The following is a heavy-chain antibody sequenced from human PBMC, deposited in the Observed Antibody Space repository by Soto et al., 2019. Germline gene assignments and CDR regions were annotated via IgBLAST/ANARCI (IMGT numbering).Heavy chain of an antibody. CDR2: ISAYNGNT. CDR1: GYTFSSYF. D-gene: IGHD6-13*01. Sequence: ASVKVSCKASGYTFSSYFISWVRQAPGQGLEWMGWISAYNGNTNYAQNLQGRVTMTTDTSTSTAYMELRSLRAEDTAVYYCAKEHHYSSSWSEFDYWGQGTLVTVSS. V-gene: IGHV1-18*01. J-gene: IGHJ4*02. CDR3: AKEHHYSSSWSEFDY.